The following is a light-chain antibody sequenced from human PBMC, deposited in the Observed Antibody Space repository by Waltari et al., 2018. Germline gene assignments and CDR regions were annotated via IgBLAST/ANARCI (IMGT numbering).Light chain of an antibody. Sequence: DIQMTQSPSSLSASVGDRVTITCRPSQDIRGYLNWYQQKPGKAPELLIYAASTLRSGVPSRFSGSGSVTHVTLTITGLQPADFATYYCQQSYTTPRWTFGQGTKVEIK. CDR3: QQSYTTPRWT. J-gene: IGKJ1*01. CDR2: AAS. V-gene: IGKV1-39*01. CDR1: QDIRGY.